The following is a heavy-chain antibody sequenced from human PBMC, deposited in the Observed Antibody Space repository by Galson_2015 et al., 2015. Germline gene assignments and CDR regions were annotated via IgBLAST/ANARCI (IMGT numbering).Heavy chain of an antibody. J-gene: IGHJ6*02. CDR1: GFTVSSNY. CDR3: ARPGGGYYYYGMDV. CDR2: IYSGGST. D-gene: IGHD2-15*01. V-gene: IGHV3-66*02. Sequence: SLRLSCAASGFTVSSNYMSWVRQAPGKGLEWVSVIYSGGSTYYADSVEGRFTISRDNSKNTLYLQMNSLRAEDTAVYYCARPGGGYYYYGMDVWGQGTTVTVSS.